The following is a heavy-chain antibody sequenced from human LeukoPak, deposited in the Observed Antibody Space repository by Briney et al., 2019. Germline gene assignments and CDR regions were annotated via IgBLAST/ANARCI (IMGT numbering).Heavy chain of an antibody. V-gene: IGHV3-7*01. CDR1: GFTFTSYW. J-gene: IGHJ4*02. D-gene: IGHD3-10*01. CDR3: TRAGPYGSGSHDY. CDR2: IKEDSSEK. Sequence: PGGSLRLSCAASGFTFTSYWMSWLRQAPGKGLEWVANIKEDSSEKYYVDSVKGRFTISRDNAKSSVYLQMNNLRAEDSAVYYCTRAGPYGSGSHDYWGQGSLVTVSS.